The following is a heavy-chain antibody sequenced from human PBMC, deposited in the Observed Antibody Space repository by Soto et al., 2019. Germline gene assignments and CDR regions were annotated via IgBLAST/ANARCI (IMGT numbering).Heavy chain of an antibody. V-gene: IGHV3-74*01. D-gene: IGHD6-19*01. CDR1: GFTFSSYW. CDR2: INGGGTTT. J-gene: IGHJ3*02. CDR3: ASAVADTWNALDI. Sequence: EVQLEESGGGLVQPGGSLRLSCAASGFTFSSYWTHWVRQAPGKGLVWVSRINGGGTTTGYADSVKGRFTISRDNAKNTLYLQMNSLRAEDTAVYYCASAVADTWNALDIWGQGTLVTVSS.